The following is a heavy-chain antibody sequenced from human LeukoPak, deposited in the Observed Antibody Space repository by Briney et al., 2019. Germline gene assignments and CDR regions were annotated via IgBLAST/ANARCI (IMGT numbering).Heavy chain of an antibody. D-gene: IGHD3-10*02. CDR3: ARDRYYVPDY. Sequence: GGSLRLSCAASGFTFSSTWMHWFRQGAGKGLVWVSRITSDGRTTIYADSVKGRFSISRDNAKNTLYLQMNSLRAEDTAVYYCARDRYYVPDYWGQGTLVTVSS. J-gene: IGHJ4*02. V-gene: IGHV3-74*01. CDR1: GFTFSSTW. CDR2: ITSDGRTT.